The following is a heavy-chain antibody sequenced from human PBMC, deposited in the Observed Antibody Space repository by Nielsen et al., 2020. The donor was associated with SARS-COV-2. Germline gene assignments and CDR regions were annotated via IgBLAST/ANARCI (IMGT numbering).Heavy chain of an antibody. V-gene: IGHV3-23*01. Sequence: CAASGFTFNIYAMAWARRAPGRGLQWVTGVSASGGSTYYTDSVKGRFSISRDNSKNTLFLQMHSLRVEDTALYYCAKDGVVRGDALDLWGQGTMVTVSS. J-gene: IGHJ3*01. D-gene: IGHD3-10*01. CDR3: AKDGVVRGDALDL. CDR1: GFTFNIYA. CDR2: VSASGGST.